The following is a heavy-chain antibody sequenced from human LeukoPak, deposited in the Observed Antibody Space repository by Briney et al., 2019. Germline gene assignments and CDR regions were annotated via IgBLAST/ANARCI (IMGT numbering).Heavy chain of an antibody. CDR3: ARGRISGEYYFDY. V-gene: IGHV3-74*01. J-gene: IGHJ4*02. CDR2: IKGDGSST. Sequence: TGGSLRLSCAASGFTFSSYWMHWVRQAPGKGLVWVSRIKGDGSSTSYADSVKGRFTISRDNAKNSLYLQMNSLRAEDTAVYYCARGRISGEYYFDYWGQGTLVTVSS. CDR1: GFTFSSYW. D-gene: IGHD3-3*01.